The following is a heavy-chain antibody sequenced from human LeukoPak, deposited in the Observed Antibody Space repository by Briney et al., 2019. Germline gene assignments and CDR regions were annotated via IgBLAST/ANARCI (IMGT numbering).Heavy chain of an antibody. CDR3: ASRRPDIVVVPAASPYFQH. J-gene: IGHJ1*01. D-gene: IGHD2-2*01. CDR1: GGSISSSSYY. Sequence: SETLSLTCTVSGGSISSSSYYWGWIRQPPGKGLEWIGSIYYSGSTYYNPSLKSRVTISVDTSKNQFSLKLSSVTAADTAVYYCASRRPDIVVVPAASPYFQHWGQGTLVTVSS. V-gene: IGHV4-39*01. CDR2: IYYSGST.